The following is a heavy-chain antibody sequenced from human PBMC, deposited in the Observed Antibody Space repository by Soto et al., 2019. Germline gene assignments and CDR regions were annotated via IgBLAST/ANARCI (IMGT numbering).Heavy chain of an antibody. V-gene: IGHV3-48*02. J-gene: IGHJ6*02. D-gene: IGHD4-17*01. CDR2: ISSSSSTI. Sequence: GGSLRLSCAASGFTFSSYSMNWVRQAPGKGLEWVSYISSSSSTIYYADSVKGRFTISRDNAKNSLYLQMNSLRDEDTAVYYCARVGHYGDYGDSYYYYGMDVWGQGTTVTVSS. CDR1: GFTFSSYS. CDR3: ARVGHYGDYGDSYYYYGMDV.